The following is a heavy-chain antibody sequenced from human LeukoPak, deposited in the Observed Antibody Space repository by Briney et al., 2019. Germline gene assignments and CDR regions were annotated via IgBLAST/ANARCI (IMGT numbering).Heavy chain of an antibody. CDR1: GGSYSGYD. CDR2: INHSGST. Sequence: HSETLCLSCAGYGGSYSGYDWSWIRQPPGKGLEWIGEINHSGSTNYNPSLKSRVTISVDTSKNQFSLKLSSVTAADTAVYYCARGVRRGRWFDPWGQGTLVTVSS. V-gene: IGHV4-34*01. J-gene: IGHJ5*02. CDR3: ARGVRRGRWFDP.